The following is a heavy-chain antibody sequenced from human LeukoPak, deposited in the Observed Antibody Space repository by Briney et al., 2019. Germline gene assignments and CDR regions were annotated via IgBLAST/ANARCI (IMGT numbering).Heavy chain of an antibody. CDR2: IDYSGNT. CDR1: GGSISSYY. CDR3: ARVPPLGYCSGGSCYSDAFDI. D-gene: IGHD2-15*01. J-gene: IGHJ3*02. Sequence: SETLSLTCTVSGGSISSYYWSWVRQPPGKELEWIGYIDYSGNTDYNPSLKSRVTISVDTSKNQFSLTLTSVTAADTAVYYCARVPPLGYCSGGSCYSDAFDIWGQGTMVTVSS. V-gene: IGHV4-59*01.